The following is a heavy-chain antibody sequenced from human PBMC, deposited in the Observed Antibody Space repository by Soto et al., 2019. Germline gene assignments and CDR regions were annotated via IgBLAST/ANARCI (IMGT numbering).Heavy chain of an antibody. D-gene: IGHD3-22*01. CDR1: GGSISSGDYY. J-gene: IGHJ5*02. Sequence: SETLSLTCTVSGGSISSGDYYWSWIRQSPGKGLEWIGYIYYSGSTYYNPSLKSRITISVDTSNNYLSLKLTSVIAADMAVYYCARTYDRSGLSWFDPWGQGTLVTVSS. CDR3: ARTYDRSGLSWFDP. CDR2: IYYSGST. V-gene: IGHV4-30-4*01.